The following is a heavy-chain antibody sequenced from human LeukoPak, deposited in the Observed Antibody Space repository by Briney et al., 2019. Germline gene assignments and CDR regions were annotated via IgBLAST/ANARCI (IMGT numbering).Heavy chain of an antibody. V-gene: IGHV4-59*08. J-gene: IGHJ4*02. D-gene: IGHD5-18*01. Sequence: SETLSLTCTVSGGSISSYYWSWIRQPPGKGLEWIGYIYYSGSTNYNPSLKSRVTISVDTSKNQFSLKLSSVTAADTAVYYCARLDTAMAYYFDYWGQGTLVTVSS. CDR3: ARLDTAMAYYFDY. CDR1: GGSISSYY. CDR2: IYYSGST.